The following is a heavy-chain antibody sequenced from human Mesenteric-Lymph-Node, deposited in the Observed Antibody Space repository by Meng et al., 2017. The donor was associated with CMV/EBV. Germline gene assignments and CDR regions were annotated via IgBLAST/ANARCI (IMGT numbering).Heavy chain of an antibody. J-gene: IGHJ4*02. D-gene: IGHD6-19*01. CDR1: GLAFNDDS. Sequence: AASGLAFNDDSMNGVRQAPGKGLEWVSSISHSSAYIYYADSVKGRFTVSRDNAQSSLFLQMNSLRAEDTAVYYCARGRVAVAGTGDYWGQGTLVTVSS. CDR2: ISHSSAYI. V-gene: IGHV3-21*01. CDR3: ARGRVAVAGTGDY.